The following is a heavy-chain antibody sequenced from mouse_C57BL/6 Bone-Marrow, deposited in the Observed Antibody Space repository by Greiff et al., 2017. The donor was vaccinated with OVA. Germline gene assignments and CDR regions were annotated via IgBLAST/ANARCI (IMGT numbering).Heavy chain of an antibody. CDR3: VRHRGWNYFDY. V-gene: IGHV10-1*01. CDR2: IRSKSNNYAT. D-gene: IGHD3-3*01. Sequence: EVQLVESGGGLVQPKGSWKVSGGGSGVSGNTDAMNWVRQAPGKGLEGVARIRSKSNNYATYYADSVKDRFTISRDDSEGMLYLQMHNLKTEDTAMYYCVRHRGWNYFDYWGQGTTLTVSS. CDR1: GVSGNTDA. J-gene: IGHJ2*01.